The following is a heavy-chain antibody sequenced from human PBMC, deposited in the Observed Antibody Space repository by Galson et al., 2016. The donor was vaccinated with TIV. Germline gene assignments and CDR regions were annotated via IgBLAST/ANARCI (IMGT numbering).Heavy chain of an antibody. CDR2: ISGGGGT. Sequence: SLRLSCAASELIVSSNYMTWVRQAPGKGLEWVSLISGGGGTSYADSVKGRFTISRDSSKNTVYLQMNSLRAEDTAVYYCARDRRHCGNECYLYYYCGMDVWGQGTTVTVSS. CDR1: ELIVSSNY. D-gene: IGHD2-21*01. J-gene: IGHJ6*02. CDR3: ARDRRHCGNECYLYYYCGMDV. V-gene: IGHV3-66*02.